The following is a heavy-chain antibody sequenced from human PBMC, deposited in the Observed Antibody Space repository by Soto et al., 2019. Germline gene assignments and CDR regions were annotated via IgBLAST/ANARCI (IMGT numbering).Heavy chain of an antibody. CDR3: ARENYYGSVSYYATYAFDI. CDR2: INAGNGNT. J-gene: IGHJ3*02. Sequence: QVQLVQSGAEVKKPGASVKVSCKASGYTFTSYAMHWVRPAPGQRLEWMGWINAGNGNTKYSQKFQGRVTITRDTSASTAYMELSSLRSEDTAVYYCARENYYGSVSYYATYAFDIWGQGTMVTVSS. D-gene: IGHD3-10*01. V-gene: IGHV1-3*01. CDR1: GYTFTSYA.